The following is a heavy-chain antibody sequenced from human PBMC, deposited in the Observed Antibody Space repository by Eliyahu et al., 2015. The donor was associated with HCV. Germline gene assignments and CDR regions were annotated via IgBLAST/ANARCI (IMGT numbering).Heavy chain of an antibody. CDR1: GGSSGGVVYS. CDR3: ATMVRGVINY. V-gene: IGHV4-30-2*01. Sequence: QLQLQESGSGLVKPSQTLSLTCAVSGGSSGGVVYSWSWIRQPPGKGLEWIGYIYHSGSTYYNPSLKSRVTISVDRSKNQFSLKLSSVTAADTAVYYCATMVRGVINYWGQGTLVTVSS. CDR2: IYHSGST. D-gene: IGHD3-10*01. J-gene: IGHJ4*02.